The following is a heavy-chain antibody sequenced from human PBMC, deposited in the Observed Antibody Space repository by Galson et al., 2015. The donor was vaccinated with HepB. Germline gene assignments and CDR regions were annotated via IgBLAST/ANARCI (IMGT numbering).Heavy chain of an antibody. J-gene: IGHJ4*02. Sequence: SVKVSCKASGYTFTSYGISWVRQAPGQGLEWMGWISAYNGNTNYAQKLQGRVTMTTDTSTSTAYMELRSLRPDDTAVYYCAREEEYYDISRYLDYWGQGTLVTVSS. CDR1: GYTFTSYG. D-gene: IGHD3-9*01. CDR2: ISAYNGNT. V-gene: IGHV1-18*01. CDR3: AREEEYYDISRYLDY.